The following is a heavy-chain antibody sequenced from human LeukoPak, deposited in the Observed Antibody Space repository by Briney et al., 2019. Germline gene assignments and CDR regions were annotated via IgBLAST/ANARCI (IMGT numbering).Heavy chain of an antibody. D-gene: IGHD6-19*01. J-gene: IGHJ5*02. Sequence: SETLSLTCTVSGGSISSYYWSWIRQPPGKGLEWIGYIYYSGSTNYNPSLKSRVTISVDTSKNQFSLKLSSVTAADTAVYYCARDRGIAVAVPNWFDPWGQGTLVTVSS. CDR3: ARDRGIAVAVPNWFDP. V-gene: IGHV4-59*12. CDR1: GGSISSYY. CDR2: IYYSGST.